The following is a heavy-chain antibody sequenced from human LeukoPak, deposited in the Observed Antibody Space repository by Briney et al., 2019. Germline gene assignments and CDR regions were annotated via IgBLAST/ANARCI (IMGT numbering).Heavy chain of an antibody. CDR1: GGSFSGYY. Sequence: SQTLSLTCAVYGGSFSGYYWSWIRQPPGKGLEWIGEINHSGSTNYNPSLKSRVTISVDTSKNQFSLKLSSVTTADTAVYYCARVRLRRDGYNPWGQGTLVTVSS. V-gene: IGHV4-34*01. J-gene: IGHJ5*02. CDR3: ARVRLRRDGYNP. D-gene: IGHD5-24*01. CDR2: INHSGST.